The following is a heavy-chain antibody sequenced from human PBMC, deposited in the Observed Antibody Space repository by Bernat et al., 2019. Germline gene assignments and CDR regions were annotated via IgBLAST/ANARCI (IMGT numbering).Heavy chain of an antibody. V-gene: IGHV7-4-1*02. J-gene: IGHJ4*02. CDR3: ARSTKDKSGFFDH. CDR1: GYTLTELS. D-gene: IGHD5-12*01. Sequence: QVQLVQSGAEVKKPGASVKVSCKVSGYTLTELSMHWVRQAPGKGLEWMGWIDTNTGNPTYAQGFTGRFVFSLDTSVSTTYLQISSLKAEDTAVFYCARSTKDKSGFFDHWGQGTLATVSS. CDR2: IDTNTGNP.